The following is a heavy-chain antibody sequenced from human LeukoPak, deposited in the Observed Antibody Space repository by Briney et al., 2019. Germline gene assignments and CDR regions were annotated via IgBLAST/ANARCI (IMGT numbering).Heavy chain of an antibody. CDR2: GYYSGTT. Sequence: PSETLSLTCSVSGGSISLSYYYWGWIRQPPGKALEWIGSGYYSGTTSYNPSLKSRVTISVDMSKNHFSLRLSSVTAADTAVYYCARESLYSGNNGGAFDIWGQGTMVTVSS. V-gene: IGHV4-39*02. CDR1: GGSISLSYYY. D-gene: IGHD1-26*01. J-gene: IGHJ3*02. CDR3: ARESLYSGNNGGAFDI.